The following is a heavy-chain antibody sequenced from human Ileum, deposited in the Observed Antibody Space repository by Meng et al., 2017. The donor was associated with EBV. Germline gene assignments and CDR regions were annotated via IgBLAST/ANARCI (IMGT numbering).Heavy chain of an antibody. J-gene: IGHJ4*02. CDR1: GGLISVINW. CDR3: AKNGEKYFEY. CDR2: MSDSGIT. V-gene: IGHV4-4*02. Sequence: VQLQGSGPGLVNPSVTLSLTCAVSGGLISVINWWSWVRQSPEKGLEWIGEMSDSGITHYNPSLKSRVTISADKSNNQFSLKLTSVTSADTAVYFCAKNGEKYFEYWGQGTLVTVSS.